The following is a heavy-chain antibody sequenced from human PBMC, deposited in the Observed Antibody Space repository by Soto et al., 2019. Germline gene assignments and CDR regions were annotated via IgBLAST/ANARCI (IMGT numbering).Heavy chain of an antibody. V-gene: IGHV2-5*02. Sequence: QITLKESGPTLVKPTQTLTLTCTFTGFSLSTYGMGVSWIRQHPGKALEWLALIYWDDDKRYSPSLHIRLTINKDTSKYPVVLTMATMDPVDACTYFCACPFNYDCRASRYCFDYWGQGTLVTVTS. CDR3: ACPFNYDCRASRYCFDY. CDR1: GFSLSTYGMG. CDR2: IYWDDDK. J-gene: IGHJ4*01. D-gene: IGHD3-22*01.